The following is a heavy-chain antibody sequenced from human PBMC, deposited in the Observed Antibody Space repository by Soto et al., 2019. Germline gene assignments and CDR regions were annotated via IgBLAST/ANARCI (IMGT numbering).Heavy chain of an antibody. V-gene: IGHV1-18*01. D-gene: IGHD4-4*01. J-gene: IGHJ5*02. Sequence: QVQLVQSGAEVKKPGASVKVSCKAFGYTFTSYGISWVRQAPGQGLEWMGWISAYNGYTNYAQKLQGRVNMTTDTSTSTAYMELRSLRSDATAVYYCARDWGSNYVVWFDPWGQGTLVTVSS. CDR1: GYTFTSYG. CDR3: ARDWGSNYVVWFDP. CDR2: ISAYNGYT.